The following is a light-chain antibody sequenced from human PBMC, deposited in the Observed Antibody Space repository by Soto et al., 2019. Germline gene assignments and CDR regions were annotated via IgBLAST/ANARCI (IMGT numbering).Light chain of an antibody. V-gene: IGLV2-14*01. J-gene: IGLJ2*01. CDR3: TSYTSSSTLA. CDR1: SSDVGGYVH. CDR2: EVS. Sequence: QSALTQPASVSGSPGQSITISYTGASSDVGGYVHVSWYQQHAGKAPKLMIYEVSNRPSGVSNRCSASKSGNTASLTISGLQAEDEADYYCTSYTSSSTLAFGGGTKLTVL.